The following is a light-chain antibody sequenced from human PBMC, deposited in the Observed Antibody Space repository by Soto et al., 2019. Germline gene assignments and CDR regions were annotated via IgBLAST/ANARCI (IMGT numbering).Light chain of an antibody. CDR2: GAS. Sequence: DIQITQSASTLAACVGDRGTTTCGASQSISTSLAWYQQKPGKPPKVLIYGASNLQSGVPSRFSGSGSGTDFTLTISSLQPEDFATYYCLQSYRTPLTFGGGTKVDIK. CDR3: LQSYRTPLT. CDR1: QSISTS. J-gene: IGKJ4*01. V-gene: IGKV1-39*01.